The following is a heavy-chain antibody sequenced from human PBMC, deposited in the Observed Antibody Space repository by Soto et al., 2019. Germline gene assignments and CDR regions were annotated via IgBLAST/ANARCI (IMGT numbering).Heavy chain of an antibody. Sequence: ASVKVSCKASGYTFTSYAMHWVRQAPGQRLEWMGWINAGNGNTKYSQKFQGRVTITRDTSASTAYMELSSLRSEDTAVYYCGREGGYSSSWFSDYYFDYWGQGTLVTVSS. V-gene: IGHV1-3*01. CDR1: GYTFTSYA. J-gene: IGHJ4*02. CDR2: INAGNGNT. CDR3: GREGGYSSSWFSDYYFDY. D-gene: IGHD6-13*01.